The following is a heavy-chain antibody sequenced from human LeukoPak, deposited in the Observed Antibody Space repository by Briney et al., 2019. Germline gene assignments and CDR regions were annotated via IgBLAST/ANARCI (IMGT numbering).Heavy chain of an antibody. CDR2: TYSGGTT. V-gene: IGHV3-66*01. CDR3: ARATTSPGTSYGLDY. CDR1: GFTVSNNY. D-gene: IGHD4-17*01. J-gene: IGHJ4*02. Sequence: GGSLRLSCAASGFTVSNNYMSWVRQAPGKGLEWVSSTYSGGTTYYADSVKGRFSISRDNSKNTLYVQMNSLRAEDTAVYYCARATTSPGTSYGLDYWGQGILVTVSS.